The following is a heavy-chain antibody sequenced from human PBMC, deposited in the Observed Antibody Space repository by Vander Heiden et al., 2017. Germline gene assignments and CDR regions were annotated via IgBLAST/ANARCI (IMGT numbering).Heavy chain of an antibody. Sequence: EVQLVESGGGLVQPGGSLKLSCAASGFTFSDSTIHWVRQASGKGLEWVGRIRTNANRYTTTYNASVKGRFIISRDDSQNTAYLQMNSLKTEDTAVYYCVMTTVTGTSGSCGQGTQLTVSS. D-gene: IGHD4-17*01. CDR3: VMTTVTGTSGS. J-gene: IGHJ5*02. V-gene: IGHV3-73*02. CDR1: GFTFSDST. CDR2: IRTNANRYTT.